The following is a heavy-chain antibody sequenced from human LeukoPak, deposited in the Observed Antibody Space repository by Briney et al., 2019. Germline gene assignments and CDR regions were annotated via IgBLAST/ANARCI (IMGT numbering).Heavy chain of an antibody. CDR3: ASDYYDSSGYEDDY. D-gene: IGHD3-22*01. CDR2: ISSSSSYI. Sequence: GGSLRLSCAASGFTFSSYSMNWVRQAPGKGLEWVSSISSSSSYIYYADSVKRRFTISRDNAKNSLYLQMNSLRAEDTAVYYCASDYYDSSGYEDDYWGQGTLVTVSS. J-gene: IGHJ4*02. V-gene: IGHV3-21*01. CDR1: GFTFSSYS.